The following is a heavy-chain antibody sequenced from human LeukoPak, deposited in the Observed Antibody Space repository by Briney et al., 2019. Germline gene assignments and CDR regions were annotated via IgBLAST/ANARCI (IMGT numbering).Heavy chain of an antibody. CDR3: ATTVVSSSWYWDYYYYYMDV. D-gene: IGHD6-13*01. J-gene: IGHJ6*03. CDR2: FDPEYCET. CDR1: GYTLTELS. V-gene: IGHV1-24*01. Sequence: ASVKVSCKVSGYTLTELSMHWVRQPPGKGLEWMGGFDPEYCETIYAQKFQGRVTMTRDTSTSTVYMEMSSLRSEDTAVYSCATTVVSSSWYWDYYYYYMDVWGKGTTVTVSS.